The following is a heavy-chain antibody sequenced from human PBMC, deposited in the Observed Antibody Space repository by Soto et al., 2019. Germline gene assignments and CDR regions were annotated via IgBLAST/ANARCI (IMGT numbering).Heavy chain of an antibody. CDR3: ARYDDHVSNCDLAY. J-gene: IGHJ4*02. V-gene: IGHV3-30*03. CDR1: GFNFNTYF. Sequence: QVQLVQSGGGVVQPGRSLRLSCAASGFNFNTYFMHWVRQAPGKGLEWVAMIFPNGRDKEYADSVKGRFTISRDNSNNIMYLQMDSLIPADTAVYYCARYDDHVSNCDLAYWGQGALVTVSS. CDR2: IFPNGRDK. D-gene: IGHD2-21*01.